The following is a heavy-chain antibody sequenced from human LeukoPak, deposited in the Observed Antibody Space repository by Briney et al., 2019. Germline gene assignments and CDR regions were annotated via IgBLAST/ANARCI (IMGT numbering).Heavy chain of an antibody. CDR3: ARMATIYYGMDV. J-gene: IGHJ6*02. D-gene: IGHD5-12*01. CDR2: IIPILGIA. CDR1: GGTFSSYA. V-gene: IGHV1-69*04. Sequence: ASVKVSCKASGGTFSSYATSWVRQAPGQGLEWMGRIIPILGIANYAQKFQGRVTITADKSTSTAYMELSSLRSEDTAVYYCARMATIYYGMDVWGQGTTVTVSS.